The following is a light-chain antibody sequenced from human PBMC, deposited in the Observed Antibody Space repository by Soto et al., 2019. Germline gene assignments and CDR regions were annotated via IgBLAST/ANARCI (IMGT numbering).Light chain of an antibody. CDR2: ENN. J-gene: IGLJ1*01. Sequence: QSVLTQPPSVSEAPGQRVTISCTGSSSNIGAGYEAHWYQQVPGTAPKLLIYENNNRPSGVPDRFSGSKSGTSASLAITGLQAADEAEYYCQSYDRSLGGYVFGTGTKLTVL. CDR3: QSYDRSLGGYV. V-gene: IGLV1-40*01. CDR1: SSNIGAGYE.